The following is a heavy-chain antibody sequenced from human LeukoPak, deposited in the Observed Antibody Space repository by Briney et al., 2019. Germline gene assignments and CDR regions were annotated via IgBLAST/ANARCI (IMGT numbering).Heavy chain of an antibody. CDR1: GGSFSGYY. CDR3: VRNNISHYYFDY. Sequence: SETLSLTCAVYGGSFSGYYWSWIRQPPGKGLEWIGEINHSGSTNYNPSLKSRVTISVDTSKNQFSLKLSSVTAADTAVYYCVRNNISHYYFDYWGQGTLVTVSS. J-gene: IGHJ4*02. CDR2: INHSGST. D-gene: IGHD2/OR15-2a*01. V-gene: IGHV4-34*01.